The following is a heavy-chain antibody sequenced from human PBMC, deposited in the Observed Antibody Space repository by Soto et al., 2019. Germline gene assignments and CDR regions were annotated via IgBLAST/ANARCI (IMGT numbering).Heavy chain of an antibody. D-gene: IGHD5-12*01. CDR3: ARGGYSGYDQTVFQH. J-gene: IGHJ1*01. Sequence: SETLSLTCAVYGGSFSGYYWSWIRQPPGKGLEWIGEINHSGSTNYNPSLKSRVTISVDTSKNQFSLKLSSVTAADTAVYYCARGGYSGYDQTVFQHWGQGTLVTVSS. V-gene: IGHV4-34*01. CDR1: GGSFSGYY. CDR2: INHSGST.